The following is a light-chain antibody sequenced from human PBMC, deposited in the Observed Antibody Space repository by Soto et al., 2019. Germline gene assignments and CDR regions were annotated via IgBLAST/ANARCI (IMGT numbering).Light chain of an antibody. CDR3: SSYTSSSTRIVV. CDR1: SSDVGGYNY. Sequence: QSALTQPASVSGSPGQSITISCTGTSSDVGGYNYVSWYQQHPGKAPKLMMYDVSNRPSGVSNRFSGSKSGNTASLTISGLQAEDEADDYGSSYTSSSTRIVVFGGGTEVTVL. V-gene: IGLV2-14*01. J-gene: IGLJ2*01. CDR2: DVS.